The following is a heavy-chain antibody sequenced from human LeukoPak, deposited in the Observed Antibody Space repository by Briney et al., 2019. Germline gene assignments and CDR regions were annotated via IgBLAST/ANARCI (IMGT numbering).Heavy chain of an antibody. CDR1: GGSISSSSYY. Sequence: SETLSLTCTVSGGSISSSSYYWGWIRQPPGKGLEWIGSIYYSGSTYYNPSLKSRVTISVDTSKNQFSLKLRSVTAADTAVYYCARLYYYDSSGYSIGSDAFDIWGQGTMVTVSS. V-gene: IGHV4-39*01. CDR3: ARLYYYDSSGYSIGSDAFDI. J-gene: IGHJ3*02. D-gene: IGHD3-22*01. CDR2: IYYSGST.